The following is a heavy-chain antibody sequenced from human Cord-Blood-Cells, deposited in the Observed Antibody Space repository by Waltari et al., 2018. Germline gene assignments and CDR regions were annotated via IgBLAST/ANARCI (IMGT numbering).Heavy chain of an antibody. CDR1: GGTFSSYA. CDR3: ARGSYDSSGYYYYYYYGMDV. V-gene: IGHV1-69*01. CDR2: IIPIFGTA. J-gene: IGHJ6*02. D-gene: IGHD3-22*01. Sequence: QVQLVQSGAEVQKPGSSVKVSCKASGGTFSSYAISWVRQAPGKGLEWMGGIIPIFGTANYAQKFQGRVTITADESTSTAYMELSSLRSEDTAVYYCARGSYDSSGYYYYYYYGMDVWGQGTTVTVSS.